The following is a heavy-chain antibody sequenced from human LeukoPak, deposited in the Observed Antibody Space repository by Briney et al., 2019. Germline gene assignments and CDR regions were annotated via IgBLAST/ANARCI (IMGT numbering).Heavy chain of an antibody. Sequence: SVKVSCKASGGTFSSYAISWVRQAPGQGLEWMGGIIPIFGTANYAQKFQGRVTITAGESTSTAYMELSSLRSEDTAVYYCARDPKDSSGWSMFDPWGQGTLVTVSS. CDR2: IIPIFGTA. CDR1: GGTFSSYA. CDR3: ARDPKDSSGWSMFDP. J-gene: IGHJ5*02. D-gene: IGHD6-19*01. V-gene: IGHV1-69*13.